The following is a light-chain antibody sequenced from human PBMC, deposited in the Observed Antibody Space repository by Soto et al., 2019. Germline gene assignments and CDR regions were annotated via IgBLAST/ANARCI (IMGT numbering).Light chain of an antibody. CDR3: QQHGT. V-gene: IGKV1-5*03. J-gene: IGKJ1*01. Sequence: DIQMTQSPSTLSASVGDRVTITCRTSQSVSGWLAWYQQKPGKAPKLLIYKASTLESGVPSRFSGRGSGTEFTITISNLQPDDFATYYCQQHGTFGQGTKV. CDR2: KAS. CDR1: QSVSGW.